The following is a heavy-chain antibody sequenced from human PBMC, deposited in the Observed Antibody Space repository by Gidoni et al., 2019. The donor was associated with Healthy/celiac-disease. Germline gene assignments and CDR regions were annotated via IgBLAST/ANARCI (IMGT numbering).Heavy chain of an antibody. D-gene: IGHD3-10*01. Sequence: QVQLVESGGGVVQPGRSLRLSCAASGFTFGSYAMHWVRQAPGKGLEWVAVISYDGSNKYYADSVKGRFTISRDNSKNTLYLQMNSLRAEDTAVYYCAKDVMYYYGSGSYYRWGQGTLVTVSS. J-gene: IGHJ4*02. V-gene: IGHV3-30*04. CDR1: GFTFGSYA. CDR2: ISYDGSNK. CDR3: AKDVMYYYGSGSYYR.